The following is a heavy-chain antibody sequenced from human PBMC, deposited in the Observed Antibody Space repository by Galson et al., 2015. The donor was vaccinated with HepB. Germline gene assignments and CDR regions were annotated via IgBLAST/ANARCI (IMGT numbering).Heavy chain of an antibody. CDR1: GDSISNDRW. CDR3: ARAKEGRGYFDH. Sequence: LSLTCAVSGDSISNDRWWSWVRQPPGEGLEWIGEAYHSGGTNYRPSLKSRVTISVDKSKNQFSLKLTSVTAADTAVYYCARAKEGRGYFDHWGQGTLVTVSS. D-gene: IGHD3-10*01. CDR2: AYHSGGT. V-gene: IGHV4-4*02. J-gene: IGHJ4*02.